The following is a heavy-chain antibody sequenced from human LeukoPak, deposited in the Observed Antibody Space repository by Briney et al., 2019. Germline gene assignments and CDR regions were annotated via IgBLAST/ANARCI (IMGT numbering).Heavy chain of an antibody. CDR2: INPNSGGT. CDR1: GYTFTGYY. CDR3: AREVVFGGWY. J-gene: IGHJ4*02. D-gene: IGHD6-19*01. Sequence: GASVKVSCKASGYTFTGYYMHGGRQAPGHGLEWMGWINPNSGGTKYAQKFQGRVTMPRDTSISTAYMELSRLRSDDTAVYYCAREVVFGGWYWGQGTLVTVSS. V-gene: IGHV1-2*02.